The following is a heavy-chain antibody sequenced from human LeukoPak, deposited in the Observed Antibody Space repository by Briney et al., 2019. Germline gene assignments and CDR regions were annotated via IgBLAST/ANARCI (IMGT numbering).Heavy chain of an antibody. CDR3: ARYGDYVI. D-gene: IGHD4-17*01. V-gene: IGHV3-74*01. Sequence: QPGGSLRLSCAASGFTFSNYYMHWVRQAPGKGPVWVSRINSDGSETRYADSVKGRFTISRDNAKNTVYLQMNSLRADDTAVYYCARYGDYVIWGQGTLVTVSS. CDR2: INSDGSET. CDR1: GFTFSNYY. J-gene: IGHJ4*02.